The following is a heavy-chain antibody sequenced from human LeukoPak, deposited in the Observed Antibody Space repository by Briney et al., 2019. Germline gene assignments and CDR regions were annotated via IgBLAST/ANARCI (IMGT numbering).Heavy chain of an antibody. CDR2: INPSTGGT. Sequence: RASVKVSCKASGYTFTAYYMHWVRRAPGQGLEWMGRINPSTGGTNYAQKFQGRVTMTRDTSISTAYMELSWLRSDDTAVYYCTREVSLYWGQGTLVTVSS. J-gene: IGHJ4*02. D-gene: IGHD3-16*02. V-gene: IGHV1-2*06. CDR3: TREVSLY. CDR1: GYTFTAYY.